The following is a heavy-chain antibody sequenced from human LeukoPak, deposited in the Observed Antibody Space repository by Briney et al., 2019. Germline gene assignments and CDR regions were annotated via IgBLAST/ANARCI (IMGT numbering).Heavy chain of an antibody. Sequence: KPSETLSLTCTVSSGSSNSYYWSWIRQPPGKGLEWIGYIYSSGGTNYNPSLKSRVTISVDMSKNQFSLKLSSVTAADTAVYYCARCIVLATIGYYYYMDVWGKGTTVTVSS. CDR1: SGSSNSYY. V-gene: IGHV4-59*08. CDR3: ARCIVLATIGYYYYMDV. D-gene: IGHD1-26*01. J-gene: IGHJ6*03. CDR2: IYSSGGT.